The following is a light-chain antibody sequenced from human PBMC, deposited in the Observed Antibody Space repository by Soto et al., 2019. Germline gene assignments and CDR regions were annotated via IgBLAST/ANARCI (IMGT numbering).Light chain of an antibody. Sequence: DIQMTKSPSALSASVGDRVTITCRASQTISTYLNWYQQKPGKAPKLLIYAASTLQSGVPSRFSGSGSGTAFTLTISSLQPEDFATCCWQQRLGISYTLGEGTRLEIK. J-gene: IGKJ2*01. V-gene: IGKV1-39*01. CDR3: QQRLGISYT. CDR2: AAS. CDR1: QTISTY.